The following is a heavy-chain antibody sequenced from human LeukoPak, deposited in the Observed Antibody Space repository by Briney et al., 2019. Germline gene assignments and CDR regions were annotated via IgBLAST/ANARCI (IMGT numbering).Heavy chain of an antibody. Sequence: GGSLRLSCAASGFTFSGSATHGVRQASGKGLEWDGRIRSKANSYATAYAASVKGRFTISRDDSKNTAYLQMNSLKTEDTAVYYCTRHGRALYWGQGTLVTVSS. CDR2: IRSKANSYAT. CDR1: GFTFSGSA. V-gene: IGHV3-73*01. J-gene: IGHJ4*02. CDR3: TRHGRALY.